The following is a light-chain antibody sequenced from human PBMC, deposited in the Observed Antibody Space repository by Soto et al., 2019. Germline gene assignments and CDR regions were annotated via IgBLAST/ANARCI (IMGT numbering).Light chain of an antibody. CDR1: QSVSSSY. V-gene: IGKV3-20*01. CDR3: QQYGNSPWT. J-gene: IGKJ1*01. CDR2: DTS. Sequence: IVLTQSPGTLSLSPGERVTLSCRASQSVSSSYLAWYQQTPGQAPRLLIYDTSYRATGVPDRFSGSGSGTDFTLTISRLEPEDFAMYYCQQYGNSPWTFGQGTKVDIK.